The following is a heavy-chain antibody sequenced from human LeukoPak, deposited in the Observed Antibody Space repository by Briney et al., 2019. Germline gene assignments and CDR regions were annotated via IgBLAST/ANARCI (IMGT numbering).Heavy chain of an antibody. Sequence: GASLKISCKGSGYSFTSYWIGWGRQMPGKGLGWMGIIYPGDFDTRHSPAFQGQVTISADKSISTAYLQWSSLKASDTAMYYCARQKVTAFFDYWGQGALVTVSS. V-gene: IGHV5-51*01. CDR1: GYSFTSYW. CDR2: IYPGDFDT. J-gene: IGHJ4*02. D-gene: IGHD2-21*02. CDR3: ARQKVTAFFDY.